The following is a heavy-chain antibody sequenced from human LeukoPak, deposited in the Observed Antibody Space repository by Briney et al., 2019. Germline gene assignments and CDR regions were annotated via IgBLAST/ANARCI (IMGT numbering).Heavy chain of an antibody. CDR2: ITGSGGNT. V-gene: IGHV3-23*01. Sequence: GGSLRLSCAASGFTFSNYAMTWVRQAPGKGLEWVSSITGSGGNTYYVDSVKGRFTISRDNSKNTLFLQMNSLRAEDTAVYHCASHYTSGYYLYRYLRTWGQGTLVTGSS. J-gene: IGHJ5*02. D-gene: IGHD3-22*01. CDR1: GFTFSNYA. CDR3: ASHYTSGYYLYRYLRT.